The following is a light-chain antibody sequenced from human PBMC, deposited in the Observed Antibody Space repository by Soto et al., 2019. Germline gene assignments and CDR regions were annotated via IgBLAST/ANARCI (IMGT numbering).Light chain of an antibody. CDR3: QQYNKWPPFT. J-gene: IGKJ4*01. Sequence: EVGMTQSPATLSVSPGERATLSCRASQSVSSNLAWYQQKPGQTPRLLMYGASTRATGIPARFSGSGSGTEFTLTISSLQSEDFAVYYCQQYNKWPPFTFGGGTKVDIK. CDR1: QSVSSN. V-gene: IGKV3-15*01. CDR2: GAS.